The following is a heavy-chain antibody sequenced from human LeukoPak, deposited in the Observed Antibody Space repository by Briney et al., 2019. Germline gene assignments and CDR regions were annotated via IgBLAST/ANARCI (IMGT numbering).Heavy chain of an antibody. V-gene: IGHV4-59*01. D-gene: IGHD3-16*01. Sequence: PSETLSLTCTVSVGSIRSYYRSWIRQPPGRGLEWIGYMYYSRSTNYNPSLKSRVTISVDTSKNQFSLKLSSVTAADTAVYYCARGLSYDYLWGSYVAFDYWGQGTLVTVSS. J-gene: IGHJ4*02. CDR1: VGSIRSYY. CDR3: ARGLSYDYLWGSYVAFDY. CDR2: MYYSRST.